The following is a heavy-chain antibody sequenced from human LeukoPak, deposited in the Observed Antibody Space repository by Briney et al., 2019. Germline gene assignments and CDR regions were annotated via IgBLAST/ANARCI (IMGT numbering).Heavy chain of an antibody. V-gene: IGHV3-21*01. CDR1: GFTFSSYS. D-gene: IGHD6-19*01. Sequence: PGGSLRLSCAASGFTFSSYSMNWVRQAPGKGLEWVSSISSSSSYIYYADSVKGRFTISRDNAKNSLYLQMNSLRAEDTAVYYCARDEGIAVAGTTLFDYWGQGTLVTVSS. CDR2: ISSSSSYI. CDR3: ARDEGIAVAGTTLFDY. J-gene: IGHJ4*02.